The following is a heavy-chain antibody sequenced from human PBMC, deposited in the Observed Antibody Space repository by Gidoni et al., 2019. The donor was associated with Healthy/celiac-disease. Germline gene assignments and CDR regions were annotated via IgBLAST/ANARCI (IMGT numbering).Heavy chain of an antibody. V-gene: IGHV1-3*01. Sequence: QVQLVQSGAEVKKPGASVKVSCTASGYTFTSYAMHWVRQAPGQRLEWMGWINAGNGNTKYSQKFQGRVTITRDTSASTAYMELSSLRSEDTAVYYCARGGVIAARPFDPWGQGTLVTVSS. CDR2: INAGNGNT. J-gene: IGHJ5*02. CDR3: ARGGVIAARPFDP. D-gene: IGHD6-13*01. CDR1: GYTFTSYA.